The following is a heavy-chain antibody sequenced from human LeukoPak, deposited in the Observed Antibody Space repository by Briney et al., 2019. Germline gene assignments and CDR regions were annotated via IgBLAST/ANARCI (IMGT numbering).Heavy chain of an antibody. V-gene: IGHV3-21*01. Sequence: GGPLRLSCAASGFTFSSYSMNWVRQAPGKGLEWVSSISTSSSYIYYADSVKGRFTISRDNAKNSLYLQMNSLRAEDTAVYYCPLELGEGFDYWGQGTLVTVSS. D-gene: IGHD1-7*01. CDR3: PLELGEGFDY. CDR2: ISTSSSYI. CDR1: GFTFSSYS. J-gene: IGHJ4*02.